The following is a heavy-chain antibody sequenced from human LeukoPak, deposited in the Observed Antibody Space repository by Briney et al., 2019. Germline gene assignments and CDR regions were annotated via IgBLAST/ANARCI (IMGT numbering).Heavy chain of an antibody. CDR2: IYYSGST. Sequence: SETLSLTCTVSRGSISSYYWSWIRRPPGKGLEWIGYIYYSGSTNYNPSLKSRVTISVDMSKNQLSLKLSSVTAADTAVYYCARGKAAAGTSWFDPWGQGTLVTVSS. V-gene: IGHV4-59*12. CDR1: RGSISSYY. CDR3: ARGKAAAGTSWFDP. D-gene: IGHD6-13*01. J-gene: IGHJ5*02.